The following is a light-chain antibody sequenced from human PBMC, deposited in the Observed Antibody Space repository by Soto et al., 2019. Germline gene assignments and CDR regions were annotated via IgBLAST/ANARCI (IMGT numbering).Light chain of an antibody. CDR2: GGS. CDR3: QQYGMSPYT. Sequence: EIVLTQSPGILSLSPGERVTISCRASQSVGSNYLAWYQKKPGQAPRLLLYGGSSRATGIPDRFSGSGSATDFTLTISRVEPEDFAVYYCQQYGMSPYTFGQGTKLYIK. V-gene: IGKV3-20*01. CDR1: QSVGSNY. J-gene: IGKJ2*01.